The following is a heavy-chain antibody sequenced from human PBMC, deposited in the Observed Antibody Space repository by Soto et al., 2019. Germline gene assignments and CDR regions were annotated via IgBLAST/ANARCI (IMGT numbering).Heavy chain of an antibody. CDR1: GGSISSSSYY. CDR3: ARHTVAGYDYIWGTPPGDY. J-gene: IGHJ4*02. D-gene: IGHD3-16*01. V-gene: IGHV4-39*01. Sequence: SETLSLTCTVSGGSISSSSYYWCWIRHPPGKGLEWIGSIYYSGSTYYNPSLKSRVTISVDTSKNQFSLKLSSVTAADTAVYYCARHTVAGYDYIWGTPPGDYWGQGTLVTVSS. CDR2: IYYSGST.